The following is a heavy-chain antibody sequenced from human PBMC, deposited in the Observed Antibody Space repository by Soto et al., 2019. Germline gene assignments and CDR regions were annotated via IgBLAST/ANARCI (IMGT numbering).Heavy chain of an antibody. CDR3: ARGRAAAPPGGDAFDI. Sequence: ASVKVSCKASGYTFTDYYMHWVRQAPGQGLEWMGWINPNSGGTNYAQKFQGWVTMTRDTSISTAYMELSRLRSDDTAVYYCARGRAAAPPGGDAFDIWGQGTMVTVSS. CDR2: INPNSGGT. J-gene: IGHJ3*02. V-gene: IGHV1-2*04. D-gene: IGHD6-13*01. CDR1: GYTFTDYY.